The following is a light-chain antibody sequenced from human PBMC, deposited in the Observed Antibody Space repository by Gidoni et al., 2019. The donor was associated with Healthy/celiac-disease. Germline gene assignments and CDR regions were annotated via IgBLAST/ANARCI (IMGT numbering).Light chain of an antibody. J-gene: IGKJ1*01. CDR3: QQSYSTPKT. CDR1: QSIRSY. V-gene: IGKV1-39*01. CDR2: AAS. Sequence: DIQMTQSPSSLSASVGDRVTITCRASQSIRSYLNWYQQKPGKAPKLLIYAASSLQSGVPSRFSGSGSGTDFTFTISSLQPEDFATYYCQQSYSTPKTFGQGTKVEIK.